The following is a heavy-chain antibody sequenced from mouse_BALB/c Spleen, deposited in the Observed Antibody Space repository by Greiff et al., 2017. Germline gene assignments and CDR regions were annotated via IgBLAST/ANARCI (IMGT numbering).Heavy chain of an antibody. V-gene: IGHV5-6-5*01. CDR1: GFTFSSYA. D-gene: IGHD1-2*01. CDR2: ISSGGST. CDR3: ARGLTTARYFDY. J-gene: IGHJ2*01. Sequence: EVMLVESGGGLVKPGGSLKLSCAASGFTFSSYAMSWVRQTPEKRLEWVATISSGGSTYYPDSVKGRFTISRDNARNILYLQMSSLRSEDTAMYYCARGLTTARYFDYWGQGTTLTVSS.